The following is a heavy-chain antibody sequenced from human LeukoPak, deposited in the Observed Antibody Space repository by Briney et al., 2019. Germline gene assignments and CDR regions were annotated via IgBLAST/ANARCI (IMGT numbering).Heavy chain of an antibody. Sequence: GRSLRLSCAASGFTFSSYGMHWVRQAPGKGLEWVAVISYDGSNKYYADSVKGRFTISRDNSKNTLYLQMNSLRAEDTAVYYCAKADTVWGSYRSSFDYWGQGTLVTVSS. CDR3: AKADTVWGSYRSSFDY. J-gene: IGHJ4*02. CDR1: GFTFSSYG. D-gene: IGHD3-16*02. V-gene: IGHV3-30*18. CDR2: ISYDGSNK.